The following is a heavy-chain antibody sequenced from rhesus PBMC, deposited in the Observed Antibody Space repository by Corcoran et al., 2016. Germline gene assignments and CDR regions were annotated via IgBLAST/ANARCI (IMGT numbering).Heavy chain of an antibody. J-gene: IGHJ4*01. CDR1: GGSISDSYR. D-gene: IGHD3-3*01. CDR3: ASPTLWTGYYYFDY. V-gene: IGHV4S10*01. Sequence: QVQLQESGPGVVKPSETLSLTCAVSGGSISDSYRWSWIRQPPGKGLEWIGYKEGSSTSTNYKPSLKNRITISKDTAKTQFSLKLSSVTAADTAVYDCASPTLWTGYYYFDYWGQGVLVTVSS. CDR2: KEGSSTST.